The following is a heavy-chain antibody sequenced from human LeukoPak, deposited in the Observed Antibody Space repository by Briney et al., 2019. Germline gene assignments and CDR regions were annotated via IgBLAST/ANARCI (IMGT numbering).Heavy chain of an antibody. CDR2: ISGSGGST. CDR3: AKDRGTGSYSLDY. V-gene: IGHV3-23*01. CDR1: GFTFSSYA. Sequence: GGSLRLSCAASGFTFSSYAMSWVRQAPGQGLEWVSAISGSGGSTYYADSVKGRFTISRDNSKNTLSLQMNSLRAEDTAVYYCAKDRGTGSYSLDYWGQGTLVTVSS. D-gene: IGHD1-26*01. J-gene: IGHJ4*02.